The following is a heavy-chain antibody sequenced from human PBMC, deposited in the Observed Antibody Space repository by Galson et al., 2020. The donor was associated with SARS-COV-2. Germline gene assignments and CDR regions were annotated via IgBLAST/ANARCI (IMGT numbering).Heavy chain of an antibody. D-gene: IGHD6-19*01. CDR2: XXXXXXX. Sequence: TGGSLRLSCAASGFTXXXXXMXXXXXXXXXXXXXXXXXXXXXXXYYADSVKGRFTISRDNIRNTLYLQMTSLRVEDTAVYYCARERTRRAVATTFQHWGQGTLVSVSS. CDR1: GFTXXXXX. J-gene: IGHJ1*01. CDR3: ARERTRRAVATTFQH. V-gene: IGHV3-66*01.